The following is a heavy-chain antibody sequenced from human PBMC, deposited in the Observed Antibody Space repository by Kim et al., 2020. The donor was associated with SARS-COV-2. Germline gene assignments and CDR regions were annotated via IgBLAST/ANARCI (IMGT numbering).Heavy chain of an antibody. D-gene: IGHD6-19*01. V-gene: IGHV3-7*03. J-gene: IGHJ6*02. CDR3: ARDRLAVAGTGSDYYYYYYGMDV. CDR1: GFTFSSYW. CDR2: INQDGSEK. Sequence: GGSLRLSCAAFGFTFSSYWMSWVRQAPGKGLEWVANINQDGSEKYYVDSVKGRFTISRDNAKNSLYLQMNSLRAEDTAVYYCARDRLAVAGTGSDYYYYYYGMDVWGQGTTVTVSS.